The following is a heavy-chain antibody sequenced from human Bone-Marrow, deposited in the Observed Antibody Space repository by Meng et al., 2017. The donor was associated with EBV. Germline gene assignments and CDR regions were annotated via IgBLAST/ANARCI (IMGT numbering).Heavy chain of an antibody. J-gene: IGHJ5*02. CDR1: GDSISSFYY. Sequence: RRGECGPGQGSLSETLSLTCTVSGDSISSFYYWGWIRQPPGRGLEWIGSVHYTGSTYYSPSLKSRVTVSVDTSKNQFSLRLTSVTAADTAVYYCARPFPSWQSPRLDPFGAWGQGTLVTVSS. CDR3: ARPFPSWQSPRLDPFGA. D-gene: IGHD6-19*01. CDR2: VHYTGST. V-gene: IGHV4-39*01.